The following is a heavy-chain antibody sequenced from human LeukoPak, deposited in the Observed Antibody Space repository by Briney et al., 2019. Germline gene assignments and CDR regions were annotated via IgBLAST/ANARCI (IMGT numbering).Heavy chain of an antibody. D-gene: IGHD3-22*01. CDR3: ARDVLSYYYDSSGFDAFDI. CDR2: IWYDGSNK. J-gene: IGHJ3*02. CDR1: GFTFSSYG. Sequence: PGRSLRLSCAASGFTFSSYGMHWVRQAPGKGLEWVAVIWYDGSNKYYADSVKGRFTISRDNSKNTLYLQMNSLRAEDTAVYYCARDVLSYYYDSSGFDAFDIWGQGTMVTVSS. V-gene: IGHV3-33*01.